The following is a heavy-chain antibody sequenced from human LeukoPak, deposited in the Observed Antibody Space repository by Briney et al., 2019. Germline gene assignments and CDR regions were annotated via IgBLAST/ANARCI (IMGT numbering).Heavy chain of an antibody. CDR2: ISRNSRI. CDR3: ARDSSGWSRDY. J-gene: IGHJ4*02. Sequence: GGSLRLSCAASGLTFSNFGMSWVRQAPGKGLEWVSTISRNSRIYYADSVKGRFTISSDNAKDSLYLQLNSLRAEDTAVYYCARDSSGWSRDYWGQGTLVTVSS. V-gene: IGHV3-69-1*01. CDR1: GLTFSNFG. D-gene: IGHD6-19*01.